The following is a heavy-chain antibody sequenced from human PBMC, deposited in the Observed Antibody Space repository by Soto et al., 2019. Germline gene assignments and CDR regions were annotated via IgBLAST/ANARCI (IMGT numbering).Heavy chain of an antibody. CDR2: ISYDGSNK. D-gene: IGHD6-19*01. V-gene: IGHV3-30*03. CDR1: GFTFSSYG. Sequence: PGGSLRLSCAASGFTFSSYGMHWVRQAPGKGLEWVAVISYDGSNKYYADSVKGRFTISRDNSKNTLYLQMNSLRAEDTAVYYCASEEYSSGYAFDIWGQGTMVTVSS. CDR3: ASEEYSSGYAFDI. J-gene: IGHJ3*02.